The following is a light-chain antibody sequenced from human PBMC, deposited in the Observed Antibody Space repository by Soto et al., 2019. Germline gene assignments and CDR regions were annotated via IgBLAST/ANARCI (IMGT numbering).Light chain of an antibody. J-gene: IGLJ2*01. CDR3: LLSYSGARAVV. CDR1: TGDVTSGHW. CDR2: DTS. V-gene: IGLV7-46*01. Sequence: QAVVTQEPSLTVSPGVTVTLTCGSSTGDVTSGHWPYWFQQKPGQAPRKLIFDTSKKHYWTPAGFSGSLRGGKADLTLSGAQPEDEADYYCLLSYSGARAVVFGGGTKLTVL.